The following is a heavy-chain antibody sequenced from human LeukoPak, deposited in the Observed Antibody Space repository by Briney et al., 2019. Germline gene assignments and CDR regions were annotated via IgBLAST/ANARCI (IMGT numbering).Heavy chain of an antibody. V-gene: IGHV3-7*01. CDR3: ARLHSSSSAYPY. J-gene: IGHJ4*02. Sequence: GGSLRLSCAASGITLSSYWMSWVRQAPGKGLGWVANIKKDGREKYYVDSVKERLTISRDNAKNSLYRQMNSMTVEDTAVYYCARLHSSSSAYPYWGQGTLVTVSS. D-gene: IGHD6-6*01. CDR1: GITLSSYW. CDR2: IKKDGREK.